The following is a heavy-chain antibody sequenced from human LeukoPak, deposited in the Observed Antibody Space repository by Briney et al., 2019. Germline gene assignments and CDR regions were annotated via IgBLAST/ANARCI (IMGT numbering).Heavy chain of an antibody. Sequence: ASVKVSCKASGYSLTNYGITWVRQAPGQGLEWMGWISTYNDNTVFQDGVTMTTDASTSTAYMELRSLSSDDTAVYYCARNWEQLTGAPGLDLWGRGTLVTVSS. D-gene: IGHD7-27*01. J-gene: IGHJ2*01. CDR1: GYSLTNYG. V-gene: IGHV1-18*01. CDR3: ARNWEQLTGAPGLDL. CDR2: ISTYNDNT.